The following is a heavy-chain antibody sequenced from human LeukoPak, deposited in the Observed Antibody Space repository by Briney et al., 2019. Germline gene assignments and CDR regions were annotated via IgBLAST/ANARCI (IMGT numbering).Heavy chain of an antibody. CDR1: GFTFSSYA. V-gene: IGHV3-23*01. CDR2: ISDRGGST. D-gene: IGHD3-10*01. CDR3: AKIRGVRYDAFDI. J-gene: IGHJ3*02. Sequence: GGSLRLSCAVSGFTFSSYAMSWVRQAPGKGLEWVSVISDRGGSTYYADSVKGRFTLSRDNSKKTLYLQMNSLRAEDTAVYYCAKIRGVRYDAFDIWGQGTMVTVSS.